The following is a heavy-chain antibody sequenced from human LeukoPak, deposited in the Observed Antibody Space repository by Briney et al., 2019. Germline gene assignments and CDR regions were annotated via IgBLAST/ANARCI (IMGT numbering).Heavy chain of an antibody. CDR1: GGSISSFF. CDR2: TYSSGST. D-gene: IGHD2-2*02. J-gene: IGHJ6*02. V-gene: IGHV4-4*09. CDR3: AKSPTGYCRGTNCYNGFQYHGSDV. Sequence: PSETLSLTCTVSGGSISSFFWSWVRQPPGKGPEHIGYTYSSGSTNYSPSLKSRVTISLDTSKNQVSLNLSSVTAADTAVYYCAKSPTGYCRGTNCYNGFQYHGSDVWGPGTTVTVSS.